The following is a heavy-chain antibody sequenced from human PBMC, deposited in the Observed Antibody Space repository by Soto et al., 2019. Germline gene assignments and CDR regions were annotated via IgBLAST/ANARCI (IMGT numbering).Heavy chain of an antibody. V-gene: IGHV3-53*01. CDR1: GMTVSGKKY. CDR3: ATWLQREHAYDV. Sequence: LRLSCAVVGMTVSGKKYVAWVRQAPGKGLEWVSGVYDADGKYYADSVKGRFTTSRDSSKTIVYLEMNDLGPEDTAIYYCATWLQREHAYDVWGQARTVKVSS. CDR2: VYDADGK. D-gene: IGHD1-1*01. J-gene: IGHJ3*01.